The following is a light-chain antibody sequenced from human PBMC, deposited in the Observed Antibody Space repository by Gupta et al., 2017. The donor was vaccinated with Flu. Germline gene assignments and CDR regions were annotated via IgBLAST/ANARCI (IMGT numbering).Light chain of an antibody. V-gene: IGLV1-40*01. CDR2: GDN. CDR1: STNMGAGFD. Sequence: VTTSCTGSSTNMGAGFDVHWYQSVPGTAPKVLIYGDNNRPSGVPDRFSASRSGASASLAITGLQAEDAATYYCQSFDRSLSVSLFGGGTQVTVL. J-gene: IGLJ3*02. CDR3: QSFDRSLSVSL.